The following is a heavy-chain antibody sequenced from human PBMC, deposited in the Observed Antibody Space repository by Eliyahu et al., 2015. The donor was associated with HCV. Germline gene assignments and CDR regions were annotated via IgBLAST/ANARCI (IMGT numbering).Heavy chain of an antibody. CDR3: ATGGYSGYDGILDY. CDR1: XFXFXTYW. D-gene: IGHD5-12*01. CDR2: INSDGSST. V-gene: IGHV3-74*01. Sequence: EVHLVESGGGLVQPGGSLRLSCXASXFXFXTYWMHWVRQAPGKGLVWLSQINSDGSSTYYADSVKGRFSISRDNAKNTVYLQMNSLGAEDTAVYSCATGGYSGYDGILDYWGQGTLVTVSS. J-gene: IGHJ4*02.